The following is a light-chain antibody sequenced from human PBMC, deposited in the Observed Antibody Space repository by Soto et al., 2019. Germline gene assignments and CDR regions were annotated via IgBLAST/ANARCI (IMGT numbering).Light chain of an antibody. CDR1: QSVSSY. CDR3: QQRSNLIT. V-gene: IGKV3-11*01. CDR2: DAS. J-gene: IGKJ5*01. Sequence: EIVMTQSPAILSVSPGDRATLSCRAGQSVSSYLAWYQQKPGQAPRLLIYDASNRATGVPARFSGSGSGTDFTLTISSLEPEDFAVYYCQQRSNLITFGQGTRLEIK.